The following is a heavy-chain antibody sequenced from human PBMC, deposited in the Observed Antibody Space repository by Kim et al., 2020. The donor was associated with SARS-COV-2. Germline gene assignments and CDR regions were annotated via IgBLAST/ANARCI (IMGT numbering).Heavy chain of an antibody. V-gene: IGHV3-23*01. CDR3: AKDFAGGSIYYNYFGMDV. Sequence: GGSLRLSCEASGFTFSNYAMSWVRQAPGKGLEWVAGIRGSGGRTDYADSVKGRFTISRDNPKNTLYLEMNSLRADDTAVYYCAKDFAGGSIYYNYFGMDVWGHGTTVSVSS. J-gene: IGHJ6*02. CDR2: IRGSGGRT. CDR1: GFTFSNYA. D-gene: IGHD2-15*01.